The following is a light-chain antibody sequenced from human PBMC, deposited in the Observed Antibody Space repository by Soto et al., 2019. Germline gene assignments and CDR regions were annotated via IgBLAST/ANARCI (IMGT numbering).Light chain of an antibody. CDR1: QSVNSRF. CDR2: GAS. Sequence: EIVLMQSPGTLSLSPGERATLSCRASQSVNSRFLAWYQQKPGQAPRLLIYGASSRATGIADRFSGSGSGTDFTLTISRLEPEDFAVYYCQQYGSSPVTFGQGTKVDIK. V-gene: IGKV3-20*01. CDR3: QQYGSSPVT. J-gene: IGKJ1*01.